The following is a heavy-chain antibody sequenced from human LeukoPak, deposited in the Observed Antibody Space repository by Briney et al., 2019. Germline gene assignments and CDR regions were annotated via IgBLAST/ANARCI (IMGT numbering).Heavy chain of an antibody. V-gene: IGHV4-39*01. D-gene: IGHD6-13*01. CDR1: GGSISSSTSY. J-gene: IGHJ4*02. CDR2: ISYTGST. CDR3: ARLLAEANHFDY. Sequence: SETLSLTCSLSGGSISSSTSYCGWIRQPPGKGLEWIGSISYTGSTYYNPSLKSRVTISVDTSKNQFSMKLSSVTAADTAVYDCARLLAEANHFDYWGQGTLVTASS.